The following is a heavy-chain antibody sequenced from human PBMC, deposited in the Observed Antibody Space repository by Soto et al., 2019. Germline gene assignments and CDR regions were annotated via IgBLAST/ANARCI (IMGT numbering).Heavy chain of an antibody. D-gene: IGHD3-22*01. J-gene: IGHJ3*02. V-gene: IGHV5-51*01. CDR1: GYRFSVYL. CDR2: MYPDDSDI. CDR3: ATAYVYDFENSNYYRDAFDI. Sequence: GESLKICCKASGYRFSVYLSGWVRQRPGKGLEWMAIMYPDDSDIRYSPSFEAHVTISADKSTSTAFLQWSSLKASDTAMYYCATAYVYDFENSNYYRDAFDIWGQGTLVT.